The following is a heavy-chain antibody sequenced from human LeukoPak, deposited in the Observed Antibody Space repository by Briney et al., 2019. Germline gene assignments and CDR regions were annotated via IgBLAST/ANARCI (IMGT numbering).Heavy chain of an antibody. CDR2: IRRTSDYI. Sequence: PGGSLRLSCAVSGFTFSSYNMNWVRQAPGKGLEWVSSIRRTSDYIHYADSVKGRFTISRDNAKNSLYLEMNSLRAEDTAVYYCGRDTVTTIDYWGQGTLVTVSS. CDR3: GRDTVTTIDY. CDR1: GFTFSSYN. D-gene: IGHD4-17*01. V-gene: IGHV3-21*01. J-gene: IGHJ4*02.